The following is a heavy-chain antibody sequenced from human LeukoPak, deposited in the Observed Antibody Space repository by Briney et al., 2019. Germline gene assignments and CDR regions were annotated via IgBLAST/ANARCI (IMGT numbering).Heavy chain of an antibody. CDR1: GFSLSTSGVG. CDR2: IYWDDDK. CDR3: AHRGRYCSDSYCYGAFHV. D-gene: IGHD2-15*01. J-gene: IGHJ3*01. Sequence: SGPTLVNPTQTVTLTCTFSGFSLSTSGVGVGWIRQPPGKALEWLALIYWDDDKRYSPSLKSRLTITKETSKNQVVLTMTNMDPVDTATYYCAHRGRYCSDSYCYGAFHVWGQGTMVTVSS. V-gene: IGHV2-5*02.